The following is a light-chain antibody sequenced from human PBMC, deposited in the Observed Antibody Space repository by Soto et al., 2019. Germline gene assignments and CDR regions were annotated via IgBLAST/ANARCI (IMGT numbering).Light chain of an antibody. J-gene: IGLJ2*01. V-gene: IGLV1-51*01. CDR2: DNS. Sequence: QSVLTQPPSVSGAPGQKVTISCSGSSTNIGNNYISWYRHLPGTAPKLLIYDNSERPSGIPDRFSGSKSGTSATLGITGLQTGDEADYYCGTWDSSLSAGVFGGGTQLTVL. CDR1: STNIGNNY. CDR3: GTWDSSLSAGV.